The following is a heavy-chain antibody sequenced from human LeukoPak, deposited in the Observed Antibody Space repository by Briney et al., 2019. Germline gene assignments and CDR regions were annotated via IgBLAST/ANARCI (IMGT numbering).Heavy chain of an antibody. V-gene: IGHV4-34*01. Sequence: SETLSLTCDVYGGSFSGYYWSWIRQPPGKGLEWIGEINHSGSTNYNPSLKSRVTISVDTSKNQFSLKLSSVTAADTAVYYCARSHYYDSSGSQNNWFDPWGQGTLVTVSS. J-gene: IGHJ5*02. CDR2: INHSGST. CDR3: ARSHYYDSSGSQNNWFDP. D-gene: IGHD3-22*01. CDR1: GGSFSGYY.